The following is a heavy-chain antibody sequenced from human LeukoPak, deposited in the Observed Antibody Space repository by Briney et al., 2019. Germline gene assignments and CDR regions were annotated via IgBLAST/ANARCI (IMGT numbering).Heavy chain of an antibody. CDR3: AKLRNSGYDHDAFDI. CDR2: VSGSGGVT. D-gene: IGHD5-12*01. CDR1: GFTFRSYA. Sequence: QPGGSLVLSCASAGFTFRSYAMTWGRPAPGKGVGWVSIVSGSGGVTFYSNSVKARFTISRDNSKNTIYLQINSLRAEDTAVYYCAKLRNSGYDHDAFDIWGQGTMVTVSS. V-gene: IGHV3-23*01. J-gene: IGHJ3*02.